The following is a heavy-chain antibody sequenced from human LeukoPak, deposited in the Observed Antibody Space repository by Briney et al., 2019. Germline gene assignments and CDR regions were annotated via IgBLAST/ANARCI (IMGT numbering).Heavy chain of an antibody. CDR1: GFTVSSNY. CDR3: ARASGGSYDFSH. V-gene: IGHV3-66*01. D-gene: IGHD3-3*01. Sequence: GGSLRLSCAASGFTVSSNYMSWVRQAPGKGLEWVSVIYSGGSTYYADSVKGRFTISRDNSKNTLYLQMNSLRAEDTAVYYCARASGGSYDFSHWGQGTLVTVSS. J-gene: IGHJ4*02. CDR2: IYSGGST.